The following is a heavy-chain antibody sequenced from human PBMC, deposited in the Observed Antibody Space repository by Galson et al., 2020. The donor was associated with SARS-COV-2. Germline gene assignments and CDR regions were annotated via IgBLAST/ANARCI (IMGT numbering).Heavy chain of an antibody. CDR2: IFIDGSEK. Sequence: GGSLRLSCAASGFTFSDHAMHWVRQAPGNGLEWVAQIFIDGSEKYYGDSVRGRFTISRDSSKNTVYLEMNNLRVDDTAVYYCARDGQSSRGWAFDYWGQGTLLTVSS. J-gene: IGHJ4*02. CDR3: ARDGQSSRGWAFDY. CDR1: GFTFSDHA. V-gene: IGHV3-33*01. D-gene: IGHD6-19*01.